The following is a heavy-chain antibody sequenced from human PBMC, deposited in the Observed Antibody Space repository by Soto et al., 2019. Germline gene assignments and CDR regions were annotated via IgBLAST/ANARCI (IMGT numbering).Heavy chain of an antibody. Sequence: GGSLRLSCAAAGFTFSRVWMSWVRQAPGKGLEYVSAISSNGGSTYYANSVKGRFTISRDNSKNTLYLQMGSLRAEDMAVYYCARRDGYNFDYWGQGTLVTVSS. J-gene: IGHJ4*02. D-gene: IGHD5-12*01. V-gene: IGHV3-64*01. CDR1: GFTFSRVW. CDR2: ISSNGGST. CDR3: ARRDGYNFDY.